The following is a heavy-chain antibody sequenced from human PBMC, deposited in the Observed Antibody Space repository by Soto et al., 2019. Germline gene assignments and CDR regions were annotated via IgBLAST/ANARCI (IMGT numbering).Heavy chain of an antibody. CDR3: ASYSSSWYNPGYYFDY. Sequence: SETLSLTCTVSGGSISSSSYYWGWIRQPPGKGLEWIGSIYYSGSTYYDPSLKSRVTISVDTSKNQFSLKLSSVTAADTAVYYCASYSSSWYNPGYYFDYWGQGTLVTVSS. D-gene: IGHD6-13*01. CDR2: IYYSGST. CDR1: GGSISSSSYY. V-gene: IGHV4-39*01. J-gene: IGHJ4*02.